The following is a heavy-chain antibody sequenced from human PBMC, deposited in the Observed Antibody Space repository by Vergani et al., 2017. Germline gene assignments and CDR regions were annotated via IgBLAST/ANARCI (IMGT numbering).Heavy chain of an antibody. Sequence: EVQLVESGGGLVQPGGSLRLSCAASGFTVSSNYMSWVRQAPGKGLEWVSVIYSGGSTYYADSVKGRFTISRDNSKNSLYLQMNSLRTEDTALYYCAAPSYNWNYLGDYWGQGTLVTVSS. CDR2: IYSGGST. CDR1: GFTVSSNY. D-gene: IGHD1-7*01. J-gene: IGHJ4*02. CDR3: AAPSYNWNYLGDY. V-gene: IGHV3-53*04.